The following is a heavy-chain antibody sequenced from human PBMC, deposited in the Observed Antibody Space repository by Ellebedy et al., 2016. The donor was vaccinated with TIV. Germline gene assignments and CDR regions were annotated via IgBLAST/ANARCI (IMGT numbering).Heavy chain of an antibody. Sequence: PGGSLRLSCAASGFTFSSYSMNWVRQAPGKGLEWVSSISSSSSYIYYADSVKGRFTISRVNAKNSLYLQMNSLRAEDTAVYYCARDSDDGADSRSYWYFDLWGRGTLVTVSS. J-gene: IGHJ2*01. CDR1: GFTFSSYS. CDR2: ISSSSSYI. V-gene: IGHV3-21*01. D-gene: IGHD4-17*01. CDR3: ARDSDDGADSRSYWYFDL.